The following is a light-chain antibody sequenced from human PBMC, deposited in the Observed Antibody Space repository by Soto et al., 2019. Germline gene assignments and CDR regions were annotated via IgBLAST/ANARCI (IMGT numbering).Light chain of an antibody. CDR1: SGSIASNY. V-gene: IGLV6-57*04. Sequence: NFMLTQPHSVSESPGKTVTISCTRSSGSIASNYVQWYQQRPGSAPTTVIYEDNQRPSGVPDRFSGSIDSSSNSASLTISGLKTEDEADYYCQSYDSSTWVFGGGTKLTVL. CDR2: EDN. CDR3: QSYDSSTWV. J-gene: IGLJ3*02.